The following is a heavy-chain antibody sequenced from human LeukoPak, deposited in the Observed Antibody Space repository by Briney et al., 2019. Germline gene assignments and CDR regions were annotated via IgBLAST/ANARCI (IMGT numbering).Heavy chain of an antibody. CDR2: INHSGST. V-gene: IGHV4-34*01. CDR3: ARGRRRSIASSPYYFDY. J-gene: IGHJ4*02. Sequence: SETLSLTCAVYGGSFSGYYWSWIRQPPGKGLEWIGEINHSGSTNYNPSLKSRVTISVDTSKNQFSLKLSSVTAADTAVYYCARGRRRSIASSPYYFDYWAREPWSPSPQ. CDR1: GGSFSGYY. D-gene: IGHD6-6*01.